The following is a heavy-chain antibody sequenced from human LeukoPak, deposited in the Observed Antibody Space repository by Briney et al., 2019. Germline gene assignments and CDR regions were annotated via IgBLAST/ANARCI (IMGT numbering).Heavy chain of an antibody. V-gene: IGHV4-59*01. J-gene: IGHJ5*02. CDR1: GGSISSYY. CDR2: IYYSGST. D-gene: IGHD6-13*01. CDR3: ARDQLPYSSSRYNWFDP. Sequence: SETLSLTCTVSGGSISSYYWSWIRQPPGKGLEWIGYIYYSGSTNYNPSLKSRVTISVDTSKNQFSLKLSSVTAADTAVYYCARDQLPYSSSRYNWFDPWGQGTLVTVSS.